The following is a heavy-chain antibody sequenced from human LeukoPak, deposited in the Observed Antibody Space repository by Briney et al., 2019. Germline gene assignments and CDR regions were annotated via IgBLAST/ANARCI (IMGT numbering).Heavy chain of an antibody. D-gene: IGHD2-2*01. J-gene: IGHJ6*03. CDR1: GFTFSSYG. V-gene: IGHV3-30*02. CDR3: AKELSTSSYYYYMDV. Sequence: GGSLRLSCAASGFTFSSYGMHWVRQAPGKGLEWVAFIRYDGSNKYYADSVKGRFTISRDNSKNTLYLQMNSLRAEDTAMYYCAKELSTSSYYYYMDVWGKGTTVTVSS. CDR2: IRYDGSNK.